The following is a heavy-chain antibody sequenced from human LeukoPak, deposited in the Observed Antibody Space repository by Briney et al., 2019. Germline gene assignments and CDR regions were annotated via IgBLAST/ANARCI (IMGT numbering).Heavy chain of an antibody. CDR3: AKTTIGYCSSTSCYYSPLDY. V-gene: IGHV3-30*18. J-gene: IGHJ4*02. Sequence: SCKASGFTFSSYGMHWVRQAPGKGLEWVAVISYDGSNKYYADSVKGRFTISRDNSKNTLYLQMNSLRAEDTAVYYCAKTTIGYCSSTSCYYSPLDYWGQGTLVTVSS. CDR2: ISYDGSNK. D-gene: IGHD2-2*01. CDR1: GFTFSSYG.